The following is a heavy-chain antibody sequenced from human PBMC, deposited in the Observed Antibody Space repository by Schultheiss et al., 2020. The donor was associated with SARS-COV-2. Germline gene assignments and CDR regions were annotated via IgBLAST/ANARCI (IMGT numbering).Heavy chain of an antibody. V-gene: IGHV3-30*02. CDR2: IQYDGKKE. Sequence: GGSLRLSCAASGFTFSACGMHWVRQAPGKGLEWIAFIQYDGKKEYFADSVKGRFTISRDNSRNTLYLQMGSLRAEDMAVYYCARVGSITGTIRYYGMDVWGQGTTVTVSS. J-gene: IGHJ6*02. D-gene: IGHD1-7*01. CDR1: GFTFSACG. CDR3: ARVGSITGTIRYYGMDV.